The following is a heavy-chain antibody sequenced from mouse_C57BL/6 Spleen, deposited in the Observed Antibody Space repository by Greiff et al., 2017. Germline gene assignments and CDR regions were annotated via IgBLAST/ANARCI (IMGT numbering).Heavy chain of an antibody. V-gene: IGHV1-69*01. J-gene: IGHJ4*01. CDR3: ARWDYGSSYYAMDY. CDR1: GYTFTSYW. CDR2: IDPSDSYT. D-gene: IGHD1-1*01. Sequence: VKLQQSGAELVMPGASVKLSCKASGYTFTSYWMHWVKQRPGQGLEWIGEIDPSDSYTNYNQKFKGKSTLTVDKSSSTAYMQLSSLTSEDSAVYYCARWDYGSSYYAMDYWGQGTSVTVSS.